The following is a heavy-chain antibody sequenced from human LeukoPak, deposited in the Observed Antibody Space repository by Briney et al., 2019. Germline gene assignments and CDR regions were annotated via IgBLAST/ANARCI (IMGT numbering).Heavy chain of an antibody. CDR3: AKPPSGSPHHHAFDI. V-gene: IGHV3-33*06. J-gene: IGHJ3*02. Sequence: PGGSLRLSCAASGFTFSSYGMHWVRQAPGKGLEWVAVIWYDGSNKYYADSVKGRFTISRDNSKNTLYLQMNSLRAEDTAVYYCAKPPSGSPHHHAFDIWGQGTMVTVSS. CDR2: IWYDGSNK. CDR1: GFTFSSYG. D-gene: IGHD1-26*01.